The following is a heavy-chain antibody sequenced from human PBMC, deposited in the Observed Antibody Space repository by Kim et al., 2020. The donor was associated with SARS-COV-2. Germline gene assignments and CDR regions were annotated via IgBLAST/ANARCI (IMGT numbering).Heavy chain of an antibody. D-gene: IGHD3-10*01. CDR3: ARDGMVNYYGSGTYYPIDY. V-gene: IGHV3-30*13. J-gene: IGHJ4*02. Sequence: GRFTISRDNSKNRLYLQMNSLRVVDTAVYYCARDGMVNYYGSGTYYPIDYWGQGTLVTVSS.